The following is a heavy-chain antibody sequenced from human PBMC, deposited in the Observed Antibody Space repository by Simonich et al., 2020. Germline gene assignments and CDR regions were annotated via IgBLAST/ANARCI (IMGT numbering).Heavy chain of an antibody. J-gene: IGHJ4*02. CDR3: ASGWDWGFSHMSDY. Sequence: QVQLVQSGAEVKKPGASVKVSCKASGSTFTGYYMHWVRQAPGQGLERMGRINPNSGGKNYAQKFQGRVTMTRDTSISTAYMELSRLRSDDTAVYYCASGWDWGFSHMSDYWGQGTLVTVSS. D-gene: IGHD7-27*01. CDR2: INPNSGGK. CDR1: GSTFTGYY. V-gene: IGHV1-2*06.